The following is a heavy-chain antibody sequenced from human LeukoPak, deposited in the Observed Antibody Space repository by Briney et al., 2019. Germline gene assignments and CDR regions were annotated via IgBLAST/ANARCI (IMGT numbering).Heavy chain of an antibody. CDR2: IYHSGST. V-gene: IGHV4-30-2*01. CDR1: GGSISSGGYS. CDR3: ARGLEGFDY. Sequence: SETLSLTRAVSGGSISSGGYSWSWIRQPPGKGLEWIGYIYHSGSTYYNPSLKSRVTISVDRSKNQFSLKLSSVTAADTAVYYCARGLEGFDYWGQGTLVTVSS. J-gene: IGHJ4*02.